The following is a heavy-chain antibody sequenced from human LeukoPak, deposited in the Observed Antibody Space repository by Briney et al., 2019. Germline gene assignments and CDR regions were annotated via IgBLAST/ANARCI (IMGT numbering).Heavy chain of an antibody. D-gene: IGHD4-17*01. CDR3: ARGGTVTKGTYYYYYGMDV. CDR1: GGSISSYY. CDR2: IYTSGST. J-gene: IGHJ6*02. Sequence: SETLSLTCTVSGGSISSYYWSWIRQPAGKGLEWIGRIYTSGSTNYDPSLKSRVTMSVDTSKNQFSLKLSSVTAADTAVYYCARGGTVTKGTYYYYYGMDVWGQGTTVTVSS. V-gene: IGHV4-4*07.